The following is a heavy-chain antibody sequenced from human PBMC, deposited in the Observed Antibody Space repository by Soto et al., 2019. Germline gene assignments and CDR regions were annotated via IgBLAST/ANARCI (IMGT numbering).Heavy chain of an antibody. D-gene: IGHD3-10*01. J-gene: IGHJ6*02. Sequence: SETLSLTCAVYGESLNYFYWSWIRQAPGKGLEWIGRIYYSGSTYYNPSLKSRVTISVDTSRTQFSLRLSSVTAADTAVYYCARLGHGSGSYCYYGMDVWGQGTTVTVSS. CDR2: IYYSGST. CDR3: ARLGHGSGSYCYYGMDV. V-gene: IGHV4-39*01. CDR1: GESLNYFY.